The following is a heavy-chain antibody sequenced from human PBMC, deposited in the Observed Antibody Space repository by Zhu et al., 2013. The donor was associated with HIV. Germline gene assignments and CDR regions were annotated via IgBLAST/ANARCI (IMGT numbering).Heavy chain of an antibody. V-gene: IGHV1-69*01. Sequence: QVQLVQSGAEVKKPGSSVKVSCKASGYTFTNYDINWVRLAPGQGLEWMGGIIPLFGTPSYLQKFQGRVTITADESTQTAYMELRGLTSEDTAVYYCARGNKAGYSAGFDYWGQGTLVTVSS. D-gene: IGHD4-4*01. CDR1: GYTFTNYD. CDR2: IIPLFGTP. J-gene: IGHJ4*02. CDR3: ARGNKAGYSAGFDY.